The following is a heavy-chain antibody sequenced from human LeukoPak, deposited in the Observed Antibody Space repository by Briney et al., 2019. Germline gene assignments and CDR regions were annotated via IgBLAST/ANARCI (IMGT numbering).Heavy chain of an antibody. D-gene: IGHD3-10*01. V-gene: IGHV3-53*04. CDR1: GFTVSSNY. CDR2: LYSDGST. CDR3: ELWFRELEVDY. J-gene: IGHJ4*02. Sequence: GGSLRFSCVASGFTVSSNYMSWVRQAPGKGLEWVSILYSDGSTYYADSVKGRFTISRHNSENTLYLQMDSLRPEDTALYYCELWFRELEVDYWGQGTLVTVSS.